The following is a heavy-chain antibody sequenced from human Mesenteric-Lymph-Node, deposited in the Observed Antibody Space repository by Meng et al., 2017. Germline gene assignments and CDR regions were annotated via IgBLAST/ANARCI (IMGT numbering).Heavy chain of an antibody. CDR1: GFTFPNPW. CDR3: ARDRAWGRTDY. CDR2: IREDGSEQ. Sequence: GCLRLSCVASGFTFPNPWLPWVRQAPGRGLEWVALIREDGSEQWYVDSVKGRFTISRDNARNSLYLQMTSLRAEDTAVYYCARDRAWGRTDYWGQGTLVTVSS. V-gene: IGHV3-7*01. J-gene: IGHJ4*02. D-gene: IGHD7-27*01.